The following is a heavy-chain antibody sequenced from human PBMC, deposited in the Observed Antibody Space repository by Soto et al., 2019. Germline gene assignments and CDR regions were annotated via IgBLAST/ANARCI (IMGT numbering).Heavy chain of an antibody. CDR3: IQSRCGGDCLQSYASYYYYGMDV. V-gene: IGHV2-5*02. D-gene: IGHD2-21*02. J-gene: IGHJ6*02. CDR1: AFSLSTGGVG. Sequence: QITLKESGPTLVKPTQTLTLTCTFSAFSLSTGGVGVGWLRQPPGKALEWLALIYCDDDKRYSPSLRSRLTITKDTSKNQVVLTMTNMDPVDTATYYCIQSRCGGDCLQSYASYYYYGMDVWGQGTTVTVSS. CDR2: IYCDDDK.